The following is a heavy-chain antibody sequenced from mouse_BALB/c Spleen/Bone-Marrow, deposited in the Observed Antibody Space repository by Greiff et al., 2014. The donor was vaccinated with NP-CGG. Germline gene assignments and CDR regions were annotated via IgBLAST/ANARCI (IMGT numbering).Heavy chain of an antibody. CDR1: GYTFTSYW. Sequence: VQLQQSGAELVKPGAPVKLSCKTSGYTFTSYWMSWVKQRPGRGLEWIGRIDPSDSETHYNQKFKDKATLTVDKSSSTAYIQLSSLTSEDSAVYYCARDYGYYFDYWGQDTTLTVSS. D-gene: IGHD1-2*01. CDR2: IDPSDSET. V-gene: IGHV1-69*02. J-gene: IGHJ2*01. CDR3: ARDYGYYFDY.